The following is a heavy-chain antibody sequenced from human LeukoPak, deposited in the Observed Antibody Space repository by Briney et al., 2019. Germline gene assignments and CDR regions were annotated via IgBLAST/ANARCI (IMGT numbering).Heavy chain of an antibody. Sequence: GASVKVSCKASGYSFTSFGISWVRQAPGQGLEWMGWISGYSGNTNYAEKFQGRVTLTTVTSTRTAYIELRSLRSDDTAVYYCARDRVVPAAPFDYWGQGTLVTVSS. CDR1: GYSFTSFG. J-gene: IGHJ4*02. CDR2: ISGYSGNT. CDR3: ARDRVVPAAPFDY. D-gene: IGHD2-2*01. V-gene: IGHV1-18*01.